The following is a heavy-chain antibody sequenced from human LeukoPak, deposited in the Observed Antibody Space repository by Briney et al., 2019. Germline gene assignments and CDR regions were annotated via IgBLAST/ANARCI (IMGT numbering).Heavy chain of an antibody. Sequence: PSQTLSLTCTVSGGSISSGGYYWSWIRQHPGKGLDWIGYINYSGSTYYNASLKSRVTISLDTSKNQFSLKLSSVTAADTAVYYCARVGGYCSGASCYCFDYWGQGTLVTVSS. CDR2: INYSGST. V-gene: IGHV4-31*03. D-gene: IGHD2-15*01. CDR1: GGSISSGGYY. J-gene: IGHJ4*02. CDR3: ARVGGYCSGASCYCFDY.